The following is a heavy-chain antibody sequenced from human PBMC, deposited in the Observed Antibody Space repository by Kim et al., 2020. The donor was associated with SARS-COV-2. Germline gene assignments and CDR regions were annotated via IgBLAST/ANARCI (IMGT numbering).Heavy chain of an antibody. J-gene: IGHJ5*02. CDR1: GGSISSSSYY. V-gene: IGHV4-39*02. D-gene: IGHD2-15*01. Sequence: SETLSLTCTVSGGSISSSSYYWGWIRQPPGKGLEWIGSIYYSGSTYYNPSLKSLVTMTVDTSKNQFSLKLSSVTAADTAVYYCARENRRGIVVVVAAPGGLNAFDPWGQGTLVTVSS. CDR3: ARENRRGIVVVVAAPGGLNAFDP. CDR2: IYYSGST.